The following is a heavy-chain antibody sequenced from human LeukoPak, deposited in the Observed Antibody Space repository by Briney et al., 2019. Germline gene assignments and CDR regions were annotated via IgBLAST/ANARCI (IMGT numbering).Heavy chain of an antibody. CDR2: IYHSGST. V-gene: IGHV4-38-2*02. CDR1: GYSISSGYY. CDR3: ARETRGSSGYPPNY. J-gene: IGHJ4*02. D-gene: IGHD3-22*01. Sequence: SETLSLTCTVSGYSISSGYYWGWIRQPPGKGLEWIGSIYHSGSTYYNPSLKSRVTISVDTSKNQFSLKLGSVTAADTAVYYCARETRGSSGYPPNYWGQGTLVTVSS.